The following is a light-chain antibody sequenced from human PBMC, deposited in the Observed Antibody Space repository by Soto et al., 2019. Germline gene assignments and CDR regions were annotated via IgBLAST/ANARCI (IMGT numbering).Light chain of an antibody. CDR2: DAS. Sequence: EIVMTQSPATLSVSPGERATLSCRASQSVSSNLAWYQQKPGQAPRLLIYDASHRTTGIPARFSGSGFGTDFTLTISSLEPEDAAVYYCQQRSNWPPITFGQGTRLENK. V-gene: IGKV3-11*01. CDR3: QQRSNWPPIT. J-gene: IGKJ5*01. CDR1: QSVSSN.